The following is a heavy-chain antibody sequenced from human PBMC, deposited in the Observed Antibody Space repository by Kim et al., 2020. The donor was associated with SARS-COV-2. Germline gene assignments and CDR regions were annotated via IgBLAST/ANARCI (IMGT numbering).Heavy chain of an antibody. D-gene: IGHD5-12*01. J-gene: IGHJ3*02. V-gene: IGHV4-39*01. CDR3: ARQASGYSGYDDAFDI. CDR2: IYYSGST. CDR1: GGSISSSSYY. Sequence: SETLSLTCTVSGGSISSSSYYWGWIRQPPGKGLEWIGSIYYSGSTYYNPSLKSRVTISVDTSKNQFSLKLSSVTAADTAVYYCARQASGYSGYDDAFDIWGQGTMVTVSS.